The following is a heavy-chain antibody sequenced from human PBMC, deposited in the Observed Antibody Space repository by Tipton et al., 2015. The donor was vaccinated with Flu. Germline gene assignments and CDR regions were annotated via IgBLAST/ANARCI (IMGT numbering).Heavy chain of an antibody. Sequence: TLSLTCTVSGGSISSSSYYWGWIRQPPGKGLEWIGSIYYSGSTYYNPSLKSRVTISVDTSKNQFSLKLSSVTAADTAVYYCARGSRAAGTDAFDIWGQGTMVTVSS. CDR3: ARGSRAAGTDAFDI. J-gene: IGHJ3*02. D-gene: IGHD6-13*01. CDR2: IYYSGST. V-gene: IGHV4-39*07. CDR1: GGSISSSSYY.